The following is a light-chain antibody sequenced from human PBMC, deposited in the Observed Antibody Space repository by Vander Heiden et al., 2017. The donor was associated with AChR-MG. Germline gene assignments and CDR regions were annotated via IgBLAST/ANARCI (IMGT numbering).Light chain of an antibody. J-gene: IGLJ2*01. CDR3: QAWDSSTVV. CDR1: KLGDKY. CDR2: QSS. V-gene: IGLV3-1*01. Sequence: SYELTQPPSVSVSPGQTASITCPGDKLGDKYACWYHQKPGHAPVLVIYQSSKRPSGIPGRFSGSNSWNTATLTISGTQAMDDADYYCQAWDSSTVVFGGGTKLTGL.